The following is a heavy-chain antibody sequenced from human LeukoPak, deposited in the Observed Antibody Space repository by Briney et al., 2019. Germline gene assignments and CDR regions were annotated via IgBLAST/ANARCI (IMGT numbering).Heavy chain of an antibody. D-gene: IGHD2-15*01. CDR3: ARGGDCSGGSCYSLAWFDP. CDR1: GYTFTSYG. V-gene: IGHV1-18*01. CDR2: ISAYNGNT. Sequence: GASVKVSCKASGYTFTSYGISWVRQAPGQGLGWRGWISAYNGNTNYAQKLQGRVTMTTDTSTSTAYMELRSLRSDDTAVYYCARGGDCSGGSCYSLAWFDPWGQGTLVTVSS. J-gene: IGHJ5*02.